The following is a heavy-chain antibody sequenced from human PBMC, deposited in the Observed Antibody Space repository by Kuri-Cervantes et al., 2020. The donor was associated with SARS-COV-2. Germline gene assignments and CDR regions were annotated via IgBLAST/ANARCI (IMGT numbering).Heavy chain of an antibody. D-gene: IGHD3-3*01. J-gene: IGHJ4*02. CDR3: TRMSTQYYDFWSGGYRYFDY. CDR2: IKSKAYGETA. V-gene: IGHV3-49*03. Sequence: GGSLRLSCTTSGFSFRDFGVTWFRQAPGKGLEWVGFIKSKAYGETAEYAASVKGGFTISRDDSKTIAYLQMNSLKTEDTAVYYCTRMSTQYYDFWSGGYRYFDYWCQGTLVTVSS. CDR1: GFSFRDFG.